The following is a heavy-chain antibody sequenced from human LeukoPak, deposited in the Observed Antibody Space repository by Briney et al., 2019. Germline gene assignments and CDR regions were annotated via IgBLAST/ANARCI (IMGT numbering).Heavy chain of an antibody. CDR1: GFTFSSYG. D-gene: IGHD6-6*01. V-gene: IGHV3-33*01. J-gene: IGHJ4*02. CDR3: ARDHLAPYFASYSSSSGTFDN. Sequence: GGSLRLSCAASGFTFSSYGMHWVRQAPGKGLEWVAVIWFDGSNKYYADSVKGRFTISRDNSKNRLYLQMNSLRAEDTAVYYCARDHLAPYFASYSSSSGTFDNWGQGTLVTVSS. CDR2: IWFDGSNK.